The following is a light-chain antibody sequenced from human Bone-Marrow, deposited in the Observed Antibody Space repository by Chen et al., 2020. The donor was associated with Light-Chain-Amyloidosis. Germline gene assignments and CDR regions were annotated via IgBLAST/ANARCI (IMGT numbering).Light chain of an antibody. J-gene: IGLJ3*02. CDR1: NIGSTS. CDR3: QVWDRSSDRPV. CDR2: DDS. Sequence: SYVLTQPSSVSVAPGQTATIACVGNNIGSTSVHWYQQTPGQAPLLVVYDDSDRPSGIPERVSGSNSGNTATLSISRVEAGDEADYYCQVWDRSSDRPVFGGGTKLTVL. V-gene: IGLV3-21*02.